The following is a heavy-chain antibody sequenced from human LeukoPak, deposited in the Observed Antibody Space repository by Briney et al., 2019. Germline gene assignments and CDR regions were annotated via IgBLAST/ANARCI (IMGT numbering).Heavy chain of an antibody. CDR1: GFTFSSYA. V-gene: IGHV3-23*01. J-gene: IGHJ4*02. CDR2: IGGSGGST. D-gene: IGHD6-13*01. Sequence: PGGSLRLSCAASGFTFSSYAMSWVRQAPGKGLEWVSAIGGSGGSTSFPDSVKGRFTISRDNSKNTLYLQMHSLRAEDTAVYYCAKYRDFSTWHYFDYWGQGTLVTVSS. CDR3: AKYRDFSTWHYFDY.